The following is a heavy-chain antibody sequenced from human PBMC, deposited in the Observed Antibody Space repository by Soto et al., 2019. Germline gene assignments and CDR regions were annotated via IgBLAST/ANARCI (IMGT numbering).Heavy chain of an antibody. CDR1: GFTFTDSY. J-gene: IGHJ5*02. CDR3: GRSNAWSYNFDH. D-gene: IGHD3-10*01. CDR2: INPESGDT. V-gene: IGHV1-2*02. Sequence: ASVKVSCKASGFTFTDSYIHWVRQVPGHGFEWMGWINPESGDTQFAPKFLGSVTMTSDTSISTAYMALTRLTSDDTAVYYCGRSNAWSYNFDHWGQGAGVAVSS.